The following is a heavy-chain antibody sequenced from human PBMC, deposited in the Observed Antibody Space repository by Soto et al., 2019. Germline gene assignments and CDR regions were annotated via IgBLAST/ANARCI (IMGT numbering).Heavy chain of an antibody. CDR2: SSSSSSYI. Sequence: GGSLRLSCAASGVTFSSYSINWVRHAPGKGLEWVSSSSSSSSYIYYADSVKGRLTISRDNAKNSLYLQMNSLRDEDTAVYYCARGDYDFWSGYYNYYGMDVWGQGTTVTVSS. J-gene: IGHJ6*02. CDR1: GVTFSSYS. V-gene: IGHV3-21*01. CDR3: ARGDYDFWSGYYNYYGMDV. D-gene: IGHD3-3*01.